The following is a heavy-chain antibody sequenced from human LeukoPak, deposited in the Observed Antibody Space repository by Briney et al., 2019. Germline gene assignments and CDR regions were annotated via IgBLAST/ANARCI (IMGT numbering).Heavy chain of an antibody. D-gene: IGHD3-10*01. CDR2: INHSGGT. V-gene: IGHV4-34*01. Sequence: SETLSLTCAVYGDYLSSYYWSWVRQPPGRGLEGIGEINHSGGTNYTPSLESRVTISVDTSQNQIYLKLGSVTVADTAVYYCASGRGGSIRNGMDVWGQGTTVTVSS. CDR1: GDYLSSYY. CDR3: ASGRGGSIRNGMDV. J-gene: IGHJ6*02.